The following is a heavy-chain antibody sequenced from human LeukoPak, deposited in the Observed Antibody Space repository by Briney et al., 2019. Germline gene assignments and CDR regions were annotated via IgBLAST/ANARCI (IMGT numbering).Heavy chain of an antibody. CDR3: ARGRSDFWSGYYRFDY. J-gene: IGHJ4*02. CDR2: IYYGGST. Sequence: PSETLSLTCTVSGGSISSYYWSWIRQPPGKGLEWIGYIYYGGSTNYNPSLKSRVTISVDTSKNQFSLKLSSVTAADTAVYYCARGRSDFWSGYYRFDYWGQGTLVTVSS. V-gene: IGHV4-59*01. D-gene: IGHD3-3*01. CDR1: GGSISSYY.